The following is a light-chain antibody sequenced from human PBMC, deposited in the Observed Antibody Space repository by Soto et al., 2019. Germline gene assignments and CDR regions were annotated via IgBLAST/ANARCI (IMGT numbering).Light chain of an antibody. Sequence: EIVMTQSPATLSVSPGERATLSCRASQSVSSNLAWYQQKPGQAPRLLIYGASTRATGIPARFSGSGSGTDFPPPTSSLLSKFFAFYYGQKKNNCPRRTPCAQGTR. CDR1: QSVSSN. J-gene: IGKJ5*01. CDR2: GAS. V-gene: IGKV3-15*01. CDR3: QKKNNCPRRTP.